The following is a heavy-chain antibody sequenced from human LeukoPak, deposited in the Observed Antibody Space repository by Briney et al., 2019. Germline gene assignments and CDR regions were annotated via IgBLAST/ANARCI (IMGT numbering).Heavy chain of an antibody. D-gene: IGHD6-13*01. V-gene: IGHV3-53*01. CDR1: GFTVSSNY. CDR2: IYSGGST. CDR3: AREDSSSWPYYFDY. J-gene: IGHJ4*02. Sequence: GGSLRLSCAASGFTVSSNYMSWVRQAPGKGLEWVSVIYSGGSTYYADSVKGRFTISRDNPKNTLYLQMNSLRAEDTAVYYCAREDSSSWPYYFDYWGQGTLVTVSS.